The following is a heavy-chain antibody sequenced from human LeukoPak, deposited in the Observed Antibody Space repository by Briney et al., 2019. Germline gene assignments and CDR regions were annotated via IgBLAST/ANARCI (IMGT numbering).Heavy chain of an antibody. D-gene: IGHD3-9*01. J-gene: IGHJ4*02. V-gene: IGHV3-30*04. CDR2: ISYDGSNR. CDR3: AGIRYFDWLSSGY. Sequence: SGGSLRLSCAASGITFSSYAMHWVRQAPGKGLEWVSLISYDGSNRYYADSVKGRFTISRDNSKNTLHLQMNSLRAEDTAVYYCAGIRYFDWLSSGYWGQGTLVTVSS. CDR1: GITFSSYA.